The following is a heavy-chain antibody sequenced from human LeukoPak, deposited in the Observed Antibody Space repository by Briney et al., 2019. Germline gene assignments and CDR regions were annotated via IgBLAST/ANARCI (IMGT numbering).Heavy chain of an antibody. Sequence: SVKVSSKASGGTFSSYAISWVRQAPGQGLEWMGGIIPIFGTANYAQKFQGRVTITADESTSTAYMELSSLRSEDTAVYYCAADHQFSGWESAYGMDVWGQGTTVTVSS. CDR3: AADHQFSGWESAYGMDV. V-gene: IGHV1-69*13. CDR2: IIPIFGTA. D-gene: IGHD6-19*01. J-gene: IGHJ6*02. CDR1: GGTFSSYA.